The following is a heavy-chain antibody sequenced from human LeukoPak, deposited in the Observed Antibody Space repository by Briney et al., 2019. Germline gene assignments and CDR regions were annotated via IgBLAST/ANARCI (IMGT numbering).Heavy chain of an antibody. CDR2: IYYSGST. CDR1: GGSISSSTYY. V-gene: IGHV4-39*01. Sequence: SETLSLTCTVSGGSISSSTYYWGWIRQPPGRGLEWIGNIYYSGSTYYNPSLKSRVTISVDTSKNQFSLKLTSVTAADTAVYYCARLRQHLAPIDYWRQGTLVTVSS. CDR3: ARLRQHLAPIDY. J-gene: IGHJ4*02. D-gene: IGHD6-13*01.